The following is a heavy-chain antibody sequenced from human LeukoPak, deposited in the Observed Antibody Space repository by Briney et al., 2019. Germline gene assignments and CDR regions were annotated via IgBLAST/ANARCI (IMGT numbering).Heavy chain of an antibody. CDR1: GGSISRYY. CDR3: ARQDYGDSFFDY. Sequence: SETLSLTCTVAGGSISRYYWSWIRQPPGKGLEWMGEINHSGRTNYIPSLKSRVTISVDTSNHHSPLQLSSVPAAATAVYYCARQDYGDSFFDYWGQGTLVTVSS. D-gene: IGHD4-17*01. V-gene: IGHV4-34*01. CDR2: INHSGRT. J-gene: IGHJ4*02.